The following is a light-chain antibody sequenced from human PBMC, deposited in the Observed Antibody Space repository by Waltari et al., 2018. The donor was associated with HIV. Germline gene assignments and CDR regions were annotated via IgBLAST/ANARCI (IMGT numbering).Light chain of an antibody. CDR2: STY. CDR3: QQYGNSPIT. V-gene: IGKV3-20*01. Sequence: EIVLTQSPGTLSLSLGDRATLSCRASQSVSSTYLGWHQQRPGQAPRLLIYSTYSRAPDVPDRFSGSGSGTDFTLTISRLEPEDFAVYYCQQYGNSPITFGQGTRLEIK. J-gene: IGKJ5*01. CDR1: QSVSSTY.